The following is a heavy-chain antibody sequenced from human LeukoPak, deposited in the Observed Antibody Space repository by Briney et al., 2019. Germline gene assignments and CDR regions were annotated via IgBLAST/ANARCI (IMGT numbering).Heavy chain of an antibody. Sequence: GASVKVSCKASGYTFTSYGISWVRQAPGQGLEWMGWISAYNGNTNYAQKLQGRVTMTTDTSTSTAYMELRSLRSDDTAVYYCARVGYCSSTSCYTGTPFGYWGQGTLVTVSS. CDR2: ISAYNGNT. J-gene: IGHJ4*02. CDR1: GYTFTSYG. CDR3: ARVGYCSSTSCYTGTPFGY. V-gene: IGHV1-18*01. D-gene: IGHD2-2*02.